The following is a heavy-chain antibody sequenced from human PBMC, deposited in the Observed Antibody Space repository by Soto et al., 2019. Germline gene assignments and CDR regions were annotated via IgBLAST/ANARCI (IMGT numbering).Heavy chain of an antibody. J-gene: IGHJ3*02. V-gene: IGHV3-13*04. CDR3: ARGVTMVRGVISPDAFDI. CDR1: GFTFSSYD. D-gene: IGHD3-10*01. CDR2: IGTAGDT. Sequence: GGSLRLSCAASGFTFSSYDMHWVRQATGKGLEWVSAIGTAGDTYYPGSVKGRFTISRENAKNSLYLQMNSLRAGDTAVYYCARGVTMVRGVISPDAFDIWGQGTMVTVSS.